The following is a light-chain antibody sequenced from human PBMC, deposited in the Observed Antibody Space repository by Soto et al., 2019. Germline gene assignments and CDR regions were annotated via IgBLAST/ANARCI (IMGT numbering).Light chain of an antibody. J-gene: IGLJ2*01. CDR3: QSYDNSLSASV. CDR1: SSNIGAGHV. V-gene: IGLV1-40*01. CDR2: GSS. Sequence: QPVLTQPPSVSGAPGQRVTISCTGSSSNIGAGHVVHWYQQFPGRAPNLLIYGSSNRPSGVPDRFSGSKSGTSASLAITGLQAEDEADYYGQSYDNSLSASVFGGGTKLTVL.